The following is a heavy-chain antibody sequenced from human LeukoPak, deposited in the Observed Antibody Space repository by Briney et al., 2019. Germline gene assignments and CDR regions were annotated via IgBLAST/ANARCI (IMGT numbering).Heavy chain of an antibody. CDR1: GYTFTGKF. V-gene: IGHV1-2*02. CDR2: IEPKSGVT. J-gene: IGHJ4*02. Sequence: ASVTVSCKTSGYTFTGKFLHWLRQAPGHGLQYMGGIEPKSGVTVYAPNFRGRVTVTSDTSVSTAYMELSGLRSGDTAVYYCATDNYYDSSGFSKAFDYWGQGTLVTVSS. CDR3: ATDNYYDSSGFSKAFDY. D-gene: IGHD3-22*01.